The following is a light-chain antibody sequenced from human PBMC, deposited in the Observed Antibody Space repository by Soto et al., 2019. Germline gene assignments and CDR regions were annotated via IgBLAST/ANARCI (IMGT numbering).Light chain of an antibody. V-gene: IGKV3-15*01. CDR1: QSVRSN. Sequence: EMVLRKSPGTLSFYPGERATLSCRASQSVRSNLAWYQQKPGPAPRLLTYGASSRATGIPARFSGSGSETEFTLTISSLQSEDFAVYYCQQYNNWPLTFGGGTKVAIK. J-gene: IGKJ4*01. CDR2: GAS. CDR3: QQYNNWPLT.